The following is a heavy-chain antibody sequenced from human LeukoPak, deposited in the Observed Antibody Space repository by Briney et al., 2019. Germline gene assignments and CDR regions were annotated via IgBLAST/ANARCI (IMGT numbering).Heavy chain of an antibody. J-gene: IGHJ3*02. V-gene: IGHV3-7*01. CDR3: ARGYCNGGTCYWDNVLDI. CDR1: GFTFSSYW. Sequence: PGGSLRLSCAASGFTFSSYWMSWVRQAPGKGLEWVANIKQDGGEKYYVDSVKGRFTISRDNARNSLFLQMNSLRAEDTAMYYCARGYCNGGTCYWDNVLDIWGQGTLVTVSS. D-gene: IGHD2-15*01. CDR2: IKQDGGEK.